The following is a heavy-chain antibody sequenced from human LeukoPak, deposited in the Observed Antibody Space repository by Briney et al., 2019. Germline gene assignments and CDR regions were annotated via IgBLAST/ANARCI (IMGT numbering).Heavy chain of an antibody. J-gene: IGHJ4*02. CDR3: ARGYSYGRKFDY. Sequence: SETLSLTCSVSDDSITMYYWTWIRQPPGKGLEWIGEVNHSGSTNYNASLKSRVTISVDTSKNQFSLKLTSVTAADTAVYFCARGYSYGRKFDYWDQGTLVTVSS. D-gene: IGHD5-18*01. CDR2: VNHSGST. V-gene: IGHV4-34*01. CDR1: DDSITMYY.